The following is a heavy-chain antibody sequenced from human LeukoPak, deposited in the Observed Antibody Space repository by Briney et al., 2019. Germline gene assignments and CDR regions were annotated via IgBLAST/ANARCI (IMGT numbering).Heavy chain of an antibody. J-gene: IGHJ4*02. D-gene: IGHD3-3*01. CDR3: ARRTLFGVIKPPDY. Sequence: PGGSLRLSCAAYGFTFSSFAMSWVRQAPGKGLEWVSSISSTAATTYYADSVKGRFTISRDNAKNTLYLQLSSLRVEDTAVYYCARRTLFGVIKPPDYWGQGTLVTVSS. CDR2: ISSTAATT. V-gene: IGHV3-23*01. CDR1: GFTFSSFA.